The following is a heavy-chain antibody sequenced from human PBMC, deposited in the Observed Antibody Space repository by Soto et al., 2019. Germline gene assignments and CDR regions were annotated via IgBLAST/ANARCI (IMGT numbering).Heavy chain of an antibody. V-gene: IGHV1-18*01. J-gene: IGHJ3*02. D-gene: IGHD6-13*01. CDR3: ARDPGYSTTWHQAFDI. CDR1: GYIFTSYG. CDR2: ISTYNGNT. Sequence: QVQLVQSGAEVKKPGASVKVSCKASGYIFTSYGISWVRQAPGQGPEWMGRISTYNGNTNYVEKLQGRVTMTTDTSTNPAYMELRSLRYDDTAVYYCARDPGYSTTWHQAFDIWGQGTMVTVSS.